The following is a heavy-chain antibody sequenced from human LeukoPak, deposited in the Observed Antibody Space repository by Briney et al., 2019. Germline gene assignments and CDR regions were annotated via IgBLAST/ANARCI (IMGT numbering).Heavy chain of an antibody. CDR1: GFTFSGYG. CDR3: AREVGSPRSYYMDV. V-gene: IGHV3-30*03. J-gene: IGHJ6*03. D-gene: IGHD2-15*01. CDR2: ISYDGSNE. Sequence: PGKSLRLSCAASGFTFSGYGMHWVRQAPGKGLEWVAVISYDGSNEYYVDSVKGRFTISRDNSKKTLHLQMNSLRSEDTAVYYCAREVGSPRSYYMDVWGKGTTVTVPS.